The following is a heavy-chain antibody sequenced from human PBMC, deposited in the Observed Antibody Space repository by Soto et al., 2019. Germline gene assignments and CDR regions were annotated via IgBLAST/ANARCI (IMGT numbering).Heavy chain of an antibody. CDR3: TRDHVSKYYYDSSGYFPGYYYGMDV. CDR1: GFTFGDYA. J-gene: IGHJ6*02. CDR2: IRSKAYGGTT. Sequence: PGGSLRLSCTASGFTFGDYAMSWVRQAPGKGLEWVGFIRSKAYGGTTEYAASVKGRFTISRDDSKSIAYLQMNSLKTEDTAVXYCTRDHVSKYYYDSSGYFPGYYYGMDVWGQGTTVTVSS. D-gene: IGHD3-22*01. V-gene: IGHV3-49*04.